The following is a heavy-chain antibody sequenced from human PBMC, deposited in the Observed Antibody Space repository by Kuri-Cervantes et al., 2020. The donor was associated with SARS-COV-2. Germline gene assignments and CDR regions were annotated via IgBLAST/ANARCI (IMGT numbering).Heavy chain of an antibody. Sequence: ASVKVSCKASGYTFTSYDINWVRQATGQGLEWMGWMNPNSGNTGYAQKFQGRVTMTRNTSISTAYMELSSLRSEDTAVYYCAKAGSGSYFYYFDYWGQGTLVTVSS. CDR1: GYTFTSYD. CDR2: MNPNSGNT. V-gene: IGHV1-8*01. J-gene: IGHJ4*02. D-gene: IGHD3-10*01. CDR3: AKAGSGSYFYYFDY.